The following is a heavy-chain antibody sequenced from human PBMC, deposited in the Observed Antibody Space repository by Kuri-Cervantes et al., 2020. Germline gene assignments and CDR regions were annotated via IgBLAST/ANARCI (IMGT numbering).Heavy chain of an antibody. J-gene: IGHJ4*02. D-gene: IGHD3-22*01. CDR3: ARDRPYYYDSSGYWDY. CDR1: GFTFDDYA. Sequence: GGSLRLSCAASGFTFDDYAMHWVRQAPGKGLEWVSGISWNSGSIGYADSVKGRFTISRDNAKNSLYLQMNSLRDEDTAVYYCARDRPYYYDSSGYWDYWGQGTLVTDSS. V-gene: IGHV3-9*01. CDR2: ISWNSGSI.